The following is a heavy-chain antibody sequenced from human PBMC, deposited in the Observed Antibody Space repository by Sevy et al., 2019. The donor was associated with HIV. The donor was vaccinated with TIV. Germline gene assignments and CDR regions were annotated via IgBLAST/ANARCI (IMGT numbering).Heavy chain of an antibody. V-gene: IGHV3-53*01. Sequence: GGSLRLSCAASGFTVSSNYMSWVRQAPGKGLEWVSVIYSGGRTYYADSVKGRFTISRDNSKNTVYLQMNSLRVEDTAMYYCARDGVDYYGSGSYYVLRYWGQGTLVTVSS. J-gene: IGHJ4*02. CDR1: GFTVSSNY. CDR3: ARDGVDYYGSGSYYVLRY. CDR2: IYSGGRT. D-gene: IGHD3-10*01.